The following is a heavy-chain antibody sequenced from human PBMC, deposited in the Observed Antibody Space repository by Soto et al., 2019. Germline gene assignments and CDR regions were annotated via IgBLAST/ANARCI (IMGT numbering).Heavy chain of an antibody. CDR3: ARDNVPYYYDSSGYYYFDY. CDR1: GYTFTSYG. Sequence: ASVKVSCKASGYTFTSYGISWVRQAPGQGLEWMGWISAYNGNTNYAQKLQGRVTMTTDTSTSTAYMELSRLRSDDTAVYYCARDNVPYYYDSSGYYYFDYWGQGTLVTVSS. D-gene: IGHD3-22*01. V-gene: IGHV1-18*01. J-gene: IGHJ4*02. CDR2: ISAYNGNT.